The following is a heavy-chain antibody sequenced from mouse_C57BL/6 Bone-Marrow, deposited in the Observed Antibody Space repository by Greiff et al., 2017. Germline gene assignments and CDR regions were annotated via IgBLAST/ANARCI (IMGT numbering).Heavy chain of an antibody. CDR1: GYTFTDYE. D-gene: IGHD4-1*01. CDR2: IDPETGGT. J-gene: IGHJ3*01. CDR3: TPGTWSWFAY. V-gene: IGHV1-15*01. Sequence: QVQLQQSGAELVRPGASVTLSCKASGYTFTDYEMHWVKQTPVHGLEWIGAIDPETGGTAYKPKFKGKAILTADKSSSTAYMELRSLTAEDSAVYYCTPGTWSWFAYWGQGTLVTVSA.